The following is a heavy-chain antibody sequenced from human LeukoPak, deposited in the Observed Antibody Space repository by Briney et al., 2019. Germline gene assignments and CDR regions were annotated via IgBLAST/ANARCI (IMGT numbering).Heavy chain of an antibody. CDR1: GLTFSSYW. J-gene: IGHJ3*02. CDR2: INSDGSST. CDR3: ARAVPYYYDPSDAFDI. V-gene: IGHV3-74*01. D-gene: IGHD3-22*01. Sequence: GGSLRLSCAASGLTFSSYWMHWVRQAPGKGLVWVSRINSDGSSTSYADSVKGRFTISRDNAKNTLYLQMNSLRAEDTAVYYCARAVPYYYDPSDAFDIWGQGTMVTVSS.